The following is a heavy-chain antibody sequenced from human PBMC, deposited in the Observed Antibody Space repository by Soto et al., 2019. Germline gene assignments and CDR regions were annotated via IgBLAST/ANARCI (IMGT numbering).Heavy chain of an antibody. V-gene: IGHV1-18*01. CDR1: GYTFTSYG. CDR2: ISAYNGST. J-gene: IGHJ4*02. D-gene: IGHD3-9*01. CDR3: ARGVGILTALGY. Sequence: ASVEVSCKXSGYTFTSYGISWVRQAPGQGLEWMGWISAYNGSTNYAQKLQGRVTMTTDTSTSTAYMELRSLRSDGTAVYYCARGVGILTALGYWGQGTLVTVSS.